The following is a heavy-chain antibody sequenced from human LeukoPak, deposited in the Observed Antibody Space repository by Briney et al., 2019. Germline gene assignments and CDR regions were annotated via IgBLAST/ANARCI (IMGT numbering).Heavy chain of an antibody. V-gene: IGHV4-4*07. Sequence: SETLSLTCTVSGGSISSYFWTWLRQPAGKGLEWIGRIYSSGSTNYNPSLKSRVTMSVDTSKNQFSLKLSSVIAADTAVYYCGRDLGYCPTTGCYQSRFDPWGQGTLVTVSS. CDR2: IYSSGST. CDR3: GRDLGYCPTTGCYQSRFDP. D-gene: IGHD2-2*01. CDR1: GGSISSYF. J-gene: IGHJ5*02.